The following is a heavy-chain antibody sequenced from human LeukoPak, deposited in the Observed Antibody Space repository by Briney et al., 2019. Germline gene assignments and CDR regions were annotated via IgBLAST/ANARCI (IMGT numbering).Heavy chain of an antibody. J-gene: IGHJ4*02. V-gene: IGHV3-49*03. D-gene: IGHD6-13*01. Sequence: GGSLRLSCTASGFTFGDYAMSWFRQAPGKGLEWVGFIRSKAYGGTTEYAASVKGRFTISRDDSKSIAYLQMNSLKTEDTAVYYCTRWYSSSWRDYFDYWGQGTLVTVSS. CDR3: TRWYSSSWRDYFDY. CDR2: IRSKAYGGTT. CDR1: GFTFGDYA.